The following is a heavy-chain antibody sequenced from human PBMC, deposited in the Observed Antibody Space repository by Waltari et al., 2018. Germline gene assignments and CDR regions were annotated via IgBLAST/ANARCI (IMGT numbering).Heavy chain of an antibody. CDR1: GFTVSSNY. Sequence: EVQLVESGGGLIQPGGSLRLSCAASGFTVSSNYMSWVRRAPGKGLEWVSVIYSGGSTYYADSVKGRFTISRDNSKNTLYLQMNSLRAEDTAVYYCARDLGRKKDEAFDIWGQGTMVTVSS. CDR3: ARDLGRKKDEAFDI. CDR2: IYSGGST. D-gene: IGHD1-26*01. J-gene: IGHJ3*02. V-gene: IGHV3-53*01.